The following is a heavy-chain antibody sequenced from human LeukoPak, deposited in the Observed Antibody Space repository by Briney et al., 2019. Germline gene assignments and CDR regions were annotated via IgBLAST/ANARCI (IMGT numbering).Heavy chain of an antibody. CDR1: GITFSSYP. CDR2: ISSGGGGP. J-gene: IGHJ4*02. D-gene: IGHD1-1*01. V-gene: IGHV3-64*01. CDR3: ARERGRNGDYDY. Sequence: GGSLRLSCVASGITFSSYPMHWVRQAPGKGMEYVSAISSGGGGPYYANSVKGRFTISRDNSKNTLYLQMGSLRTEDMAVYYCARERGRNGDYDYWGQGTLVTVSS.